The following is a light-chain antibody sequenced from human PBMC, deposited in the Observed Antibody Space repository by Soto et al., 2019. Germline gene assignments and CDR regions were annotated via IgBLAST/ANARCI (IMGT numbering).Light chain of an antibody. CDR3: QQYTQSLWT. J-gene: IGKJ1*01. V-gene: IGKV3-20*01. CDR2: GVS. Sequence: EIVVTQNPAPLSLSLRDRATLSCRASQSVSSRLAWYQQKPGQAPRLLIYGVSSRATSIPDRFSGSGSGTDFTLTINRLEPEDFAVYYCQQYTQSLWTFGPGTKVDI. CDR1: QSVSSR.